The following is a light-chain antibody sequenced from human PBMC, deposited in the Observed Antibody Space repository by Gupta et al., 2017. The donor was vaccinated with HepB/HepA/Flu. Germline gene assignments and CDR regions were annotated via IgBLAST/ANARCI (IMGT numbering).Light chain of an antibody. CDR2: GAS. CDR1: QTVTRDF. Sequence: EIVLTQSPGTLSLSPGERATLSCRASQTVTRDFLAWYQQKPGQAPRLLIYGASSRATGIPDRFSGSGSGTDFTLTISSLEPEDFAVFYCQRYGTSRGSFGQGTKLEIK. J-gene: IGKJ2*04. CDR3: QRYGTSRGS. V-gene: IGKV3-20*01.